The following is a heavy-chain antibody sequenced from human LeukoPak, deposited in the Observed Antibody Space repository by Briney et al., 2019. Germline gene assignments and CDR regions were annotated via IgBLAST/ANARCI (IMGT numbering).Heavy chain of an antibody. CDR1: GASIRSSF. CDR3: ARAEPDGWFDP. V-gene: IGHV4-59*01. J-gene: IGHJ5*02. D-gene: IGHD1-14*01. Sequence: SETLSLTCTVSGASIRSSFWNWIRQPPGRGLEWIGYLSMRGTTNYNPSLKSRVTISADTSENQFSLKVSSVTAADTAVYHCARAEPDGWFDPWGQGTLVTVSS. CDR2: LSMRGTT.